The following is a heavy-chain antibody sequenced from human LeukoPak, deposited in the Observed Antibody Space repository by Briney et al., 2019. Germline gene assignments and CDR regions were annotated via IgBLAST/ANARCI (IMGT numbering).Heavy chain of an antibody. J-gene: IGHJ4*02. CDR1: GGSITSSSHY. CDR2: VHYTGNT. CDR3: ARHDPFQY. Sequence: MASETLSLTCTVSGGSITSSSHYWGWIRQPPGVGLEWVGSVHYTGNTYYNSSLSSRITISVDTSSNQFSLRLNSVTAADTALYYCARHDPFQYWGQGALVTVSS. V-gene: IGHV4-39*01.